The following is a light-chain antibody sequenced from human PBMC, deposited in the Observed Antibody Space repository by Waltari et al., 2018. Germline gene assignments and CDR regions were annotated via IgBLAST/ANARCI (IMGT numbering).Light chain of an antibody. V-gene: IGKV1-5*03. J-gene: IGKJ1*01. CDR1: QDISSW. CDR2: KAS. Sequence: DIQMTQSPSTLSASVGDRVTITCRASQDISSWLAWYPQKPGKAPKVLIYKASNLESGVSSRFSGSGSGTEFTLSISSLQPDDSATYYCQQYTTFSWTFGQGTKVEVK. CDR3: QQYTTFSWT.